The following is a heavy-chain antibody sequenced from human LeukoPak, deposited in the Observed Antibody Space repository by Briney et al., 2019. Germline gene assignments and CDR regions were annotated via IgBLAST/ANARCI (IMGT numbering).Heavy chain of an antibody. Sequence: SETLSLTCTVSGYSISSGYYWGWIRQPPGKGLEWIGSIYQSGSAYYNPSLKSRVTISVDTPKNQFSLKLGSVTAADTAVYYCGRESYYGSGSYMDVWGKGTTVIVSS. D-gene: IGHD3-10*01. CDR1: GYSISSGYY. CDR2: IYQSGSA. CDR3: GRESYYGSGSYMDV. J-gene: IGHJ6*03. V-gene: IGHV4-38-2*02.